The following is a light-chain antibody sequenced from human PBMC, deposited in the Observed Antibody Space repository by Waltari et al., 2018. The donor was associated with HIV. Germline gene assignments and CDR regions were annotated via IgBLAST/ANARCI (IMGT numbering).Light chain of an antibody. Sequence: DIVLTQSPDSLAVYLGERATMNCQYSQKILFSSTNHNYLSWYQQRPGQPHRLLIYWASSRESGVPERFTGSGSGTNFTLTISRLQADDVAVYFCQQYYSTPRTFGQGTKV. CDR2: WAS. V-gene: IGKV4-1*01. J-gene: IGKJ1*01. CDR3: QQYYSTPRT. CDR1: QKILFSSTNHNY.